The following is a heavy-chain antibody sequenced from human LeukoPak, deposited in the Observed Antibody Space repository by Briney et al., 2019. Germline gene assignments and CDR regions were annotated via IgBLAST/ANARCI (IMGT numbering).Heavy chain of an antibody. D-gene: IGHD2-2*02. V-gene: IGHV3-64*01. J-gene: IGHJ4*02. CDR3: ARDYMATRCYFDY. Sequence: GGSLRLSCAASGFTFSSYAMHWVRQAPGKGLEYVSAISSNGGSTYYANSVKGRFTISRDNSKNTLYLQMGSLRAEDMAVYYCARDYMATRCYFDYWGQGTLVTVSS. CDR2: ISSNGGST. CDR1: GFTFSSYA.